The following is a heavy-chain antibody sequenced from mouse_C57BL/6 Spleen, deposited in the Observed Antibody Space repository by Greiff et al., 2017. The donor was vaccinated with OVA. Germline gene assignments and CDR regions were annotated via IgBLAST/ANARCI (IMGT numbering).Heavy chain of an antibody. V-gene: IGHV1-26*01. Sequence: EVQLQQSGPELVKPGASVKISCKASGYTFTDYYMNWVKQSHGKSLEWIGDINPNNGGTSYNQKFKGKATLTVDKSSSTAYMELRSLTSEDSAVYYCARVGYAMDYWGQGTSVTVSS. CDR1: GYTFTDYY. J-gene: IGHJ4*01. CDR2: INPNNGGT. CDR3: ARVGYAMDY.